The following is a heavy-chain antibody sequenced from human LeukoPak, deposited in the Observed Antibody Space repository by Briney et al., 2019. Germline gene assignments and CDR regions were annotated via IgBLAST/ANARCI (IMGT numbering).Heavy chain of an antibody. CDR2: ISGSGGST. V-gene: IGHV3-23*01. Sequence: GGSLRLSCAASGFTFSSYGIHWVRQAPGKGLEWVSAISGSGGSTYYADSVKGRFTISRDNSKNTLYLQMNSLRAEDTAVYYCAKPLFGFRAVAGIFDYWGQGTLVTVSS. D-gene: IGHD6-19*01. J-gene: IGHJ4*02. CDR3: AKPLFGFRAVAGIFDY. CDR1: GFTFSSYG.